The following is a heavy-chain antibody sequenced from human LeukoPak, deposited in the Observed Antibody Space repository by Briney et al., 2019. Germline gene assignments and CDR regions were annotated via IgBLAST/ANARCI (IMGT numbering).Heavy chain of an antibody. CDR1: GFTFSRFG. D-gene: IGHD3-16*01. J-gene: IGHJ4*02. CDR3: AKDPWGGEGY. CDR2: IHYDGKSE. Sequence: GGSLTLSCAAPGFTFSRFGMHWVRQAPGKGLEWVALIHYDGKSEYYPDSVKGRFTISRDNSKNTVYLQMNSLRPEDTAVYFCAKDPWGGEGYWGQGTLVTVSS. V-gene: IGHV3-30*02.